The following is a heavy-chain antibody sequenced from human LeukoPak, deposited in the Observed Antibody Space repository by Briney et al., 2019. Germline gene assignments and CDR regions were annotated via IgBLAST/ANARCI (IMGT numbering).Heavy chain of an antibody. CDR2: ISYDGSNK. J-gene: IGHJ4*02. V-gene: IGHV3-30*03. Sequence: GGSLRLSCAASGFTVSSNYMSWVRQAPGKGLEWAAVISYDGSNKYYADSVKGRFTISRDNSKNTLYLQMNSLRAEDTAVYYCARDREGASGLVYWGQGTLVTVSS. CDR1: GFTVSSNY. D-gene: IGHD1-26*01. CDR3: ARDREGASGLVY.